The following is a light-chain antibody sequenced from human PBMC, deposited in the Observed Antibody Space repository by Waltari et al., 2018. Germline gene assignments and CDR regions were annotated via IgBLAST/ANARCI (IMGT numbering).Light chain of an antibody. CDR1: QSLVHNNGNTY. J-gene: IGKJ1*01. CDR2: KVS. Sequence: DVVMTQSPLSLPVTPGQPATISCRSSQSLVHNNGNTYLSWWQQKPGQPPRHLIYKVSNRDSGVPDRISGSGAGTDFTLKISRVEAEDVGIYYCGQGTHWPWTFGQGTKVEIK. CDR3: GQGTHWPWT. V-gene: IGKV2-30*02.